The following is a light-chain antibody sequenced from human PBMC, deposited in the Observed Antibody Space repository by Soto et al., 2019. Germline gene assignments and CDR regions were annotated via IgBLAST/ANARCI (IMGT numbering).Light chain of an antibody. J-gene: IGKJ5*01. CDR1: QSISRY. CDR2: AAS. CDR3: QQYNSYSVT. V-gene: IGKV1-16*01. Sequence: DIQMTQYQSSLSSSLGDRVTITWRASQSISRYLNWYQQKPGKAPKLLSYAASSLQSGVPSRFSGSGSGTEFTLTINSLKHDDFATYYRQQYNSYSVTFGQGTRLEI.